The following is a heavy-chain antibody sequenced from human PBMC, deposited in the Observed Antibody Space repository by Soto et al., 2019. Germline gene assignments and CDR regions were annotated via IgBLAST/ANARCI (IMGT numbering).Heavy chain of an antibody. Sequence: PGGSLRLSCSASGFTLSGVDMHWVRQAPGKGLEWVAVIWYDGSNKYYADSVKGRFTISRDNSKNTLYLQMNSLRAEDTAVYYCARDPRIQLWSSWHFDYWGQGTLVTVSS. CDR2: IWYDGSNK. CDR1: GFTLSGVD. J-gene: IGHJ4*02. D-gene: IGHD5-18*01. V-gene: IGHV3-33*08. CDR3: ARDPRIQLWSSWHFDY.